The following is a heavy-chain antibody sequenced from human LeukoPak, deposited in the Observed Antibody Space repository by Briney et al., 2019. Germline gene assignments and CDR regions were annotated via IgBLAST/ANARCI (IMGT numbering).Heavy chain of an antibody. Sequence: ASVRVSCTASGYTFSSYGISWVRQAPGQGLEWMGWISAYNGNTNYAQKLQGRVTMTTDTSTSTAYMELSSLRSEDTAVYYCARRYYDSSGYYGYAFDIWGQGTMVTVSS. V-gene: IGHV1-18*01. CDR2: ISAYNGNT. CDR3: ARRYYDSSGYYGYAFDI. CDR1: GYTFSSYG. J-gene: IGHJ3*02. D-gene: IGHD3-22*01.